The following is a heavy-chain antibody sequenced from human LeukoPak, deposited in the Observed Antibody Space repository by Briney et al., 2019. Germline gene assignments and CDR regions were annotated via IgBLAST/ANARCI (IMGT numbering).Heavy chain of an antibody. J-gene: IGHJ4*02. V-gene: IGHV3-7*04. CDR3: ARVHPYGSGLFDY. CDR1: GFTFSTYW. D-gene: IGHD3-10*01. CDR2: IKPDGSEE. Sequence: GGSLRLSCVASGFTFSTYWMSWVSQAPGNGLEWVAHIKPDGSEEYYVDSVKGRFTISRDSAKNSLYLQMNSLRAEDTAVYYCARVHPYGSGLFDYWGQGTLVTVSS.